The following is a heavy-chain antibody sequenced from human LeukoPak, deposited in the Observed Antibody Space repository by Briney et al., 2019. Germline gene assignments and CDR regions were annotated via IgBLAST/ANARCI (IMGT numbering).Heavy chain of an antibody. CDR3: ARGSGIVGAITQVFDY. CDR1: GFTFSSYA. D-gene: IGHD1-26*01. CDR2: ISHDGSNK. V-gene: IGHV3-30*04. J-gene: IGHJ4*02. Sequence: PGGSLRLSCAASGFTFSSYAMHWVRQAPGKGLEWVAVISHDGSNKYYADSVKGRFTISRDNSKNTLYLQMNSLRAEDTAVYYCARGSGIVGAITQVFDYWGQGTLVTVSS.